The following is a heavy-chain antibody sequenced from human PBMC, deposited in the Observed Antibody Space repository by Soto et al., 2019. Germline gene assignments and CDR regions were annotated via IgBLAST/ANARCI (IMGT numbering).Heavy chain of an antibody. CDR2: INAGNGNT. Sequence: GESLKISCKASGYTFTSYAMHWVRQAPGQRLEWMGWINAGNGNTKYSQKFQGRVTITRDTSASTAYMELSSLRSEDTAVYYCARDRPYYYGSGSYYSSYYGMDVWGQGTTVTVSS. J-gene: IGHJ6*02. CDR1: GYTFTSYA. CDR3: ARDRPYYYGSGSYYSSYYGMDV. D-gene: IGHD3-10*01. V-gene: IGHV1-3*01.